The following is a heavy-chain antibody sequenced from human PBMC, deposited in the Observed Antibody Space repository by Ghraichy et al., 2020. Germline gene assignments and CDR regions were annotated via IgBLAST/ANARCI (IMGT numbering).Heavy chain of an antibody. CDR2: IKQDGSEK. D-gene: IGHD2-2*01. V-gene: IGHV3-7*01. Sequence: GGSLRLSCVASGFTFSSYWMSWVRQAPGKGLEWVANIKQDGSEKFYVDSVEGRFTISRDNAKNSLFLQMNTLRAEDTAVYYCARSLHFVVVPTSGVYFDYWGQGTLVTVSS. CDR1: GFTFSSYW. J-gene: IGHJ4*02. CDR3: ARSLHFVVVPTSGVYFDY.